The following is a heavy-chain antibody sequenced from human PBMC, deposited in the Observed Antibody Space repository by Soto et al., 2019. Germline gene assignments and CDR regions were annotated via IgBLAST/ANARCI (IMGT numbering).Heavy chain of an antibody. CDR3: ARELPGVPPSGAFDI. V-gene: IGHV3-30*04. D-gene: IGHD7-27*01. J-gene: IGHJ3*02. CDR2: ISYDGSNK. CDR1: GFTFSSYA. Sequence: GGSLRLSCAASGFTFSSYAMHWVRQAPGKGLEWVAVISYDGSNKYYADSVKGRFTISRDNSKNTLYLQMNSLRAEDTAVYYCARELPGVPPSGAFDIWGQGTMVTVSS.